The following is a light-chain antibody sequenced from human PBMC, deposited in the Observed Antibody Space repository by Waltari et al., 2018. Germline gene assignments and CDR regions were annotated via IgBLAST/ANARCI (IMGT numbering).Light chain of an antibody. CDR3: AAWDDSLNGV. CDR2: NNS. Sequence: SVLTQPPSASGTPGQRVTISCSGTSSNIGRNSVNWYQQVPGTAPKLLIYNNSQRPSGVPDRCAASKSCTSSSLDISGLQSEDGADYYCAAWDDSLNGVFGGGTKLTVL. J-gene: IGLJ3*02. V-gene: IGLV1-44*01. CDR1: SSNIGRNS.